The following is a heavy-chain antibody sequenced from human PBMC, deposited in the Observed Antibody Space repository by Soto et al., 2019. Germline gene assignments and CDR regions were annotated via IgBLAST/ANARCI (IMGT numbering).Heavy chain of an antibody. J-gene: IGHJ3*02. CDR1: DGSISSGGYY. D-gene: IGHD6-13*01. CDR3: ARVLSSSWKGDAFDI. Sequence: PSETLSLTCTVSDGSISSGGYYWSWIRQHPGKGLEWIGYIYYSGSTYYNPSLKSRVTISVDTSKNQFSLKLSSVTAADTAVYYCARVLSSSWKGDAFDIWGQGTMVTVSS. CDR2: IYYSGST. V-gene: IGHV4-31*03.